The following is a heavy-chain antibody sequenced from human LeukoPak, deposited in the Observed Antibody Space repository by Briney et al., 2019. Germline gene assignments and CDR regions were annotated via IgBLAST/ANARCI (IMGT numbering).Heavy chain of an antibody. J-gene: IGHJ4*02. D-gene: IGHD4-23*01. CDR1: GFTFTSSA. CDR2: IVVGSGNT. CDR3: AADYGGNWPYFDY. V-gene: IGHV1-58*01. Sequence: SVKVSSKTSGFTFTSSAVQGVRQARGQRLGWIGWIVVGSGNTNYAQKFQERVTITRDMSTSTAYMELSSLRSEDTAVYYCAADYGGNWPYFDYWGQGTLVTVSS.